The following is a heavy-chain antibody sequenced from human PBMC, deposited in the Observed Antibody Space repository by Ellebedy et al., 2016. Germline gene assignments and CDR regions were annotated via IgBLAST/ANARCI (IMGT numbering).Heavy chain of an antibody. CDR2: IYPGDSDT. CDR1: GYSFTSYW. V-gene: IGHV5-51*01. CDR3: ARHSWDSGYDSPSAMDV. D-gene: IGHD5-12*01. J-gene: IGHJ6*03. Sequence: GESLKISCQGSGYSFTSYWIGWVRQMPGKGLEWMGIIYPGDSDTRYSPSFQGQVTISADKSISTAYLQWSSLKASDTAMYYCARHSWDSGYDSPSAMDVWGKGTTVTVSS.